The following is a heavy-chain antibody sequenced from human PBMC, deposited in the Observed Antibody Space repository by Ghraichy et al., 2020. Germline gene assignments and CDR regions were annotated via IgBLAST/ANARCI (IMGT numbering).Heavy chain of an antibody. D-gene: IGHD1-26*01. CDR2: IYHSGST. CDR3: ARDRQEGTTTVRAFDI. J-gene: IGHJ3*02. Sequence: SETLSLTCAVSGGSISSSNWWTWVRQPPGKGLEWIGEIYHSGSTNYNPSLRSRVTISVDKSKNQFSLKLSSVTAADTAVYYCARDRQEGTTTVRAFDIWGQGTMVTVSS. CDR1: GGSISSSNW. V-gene: IGHV4-4*02.